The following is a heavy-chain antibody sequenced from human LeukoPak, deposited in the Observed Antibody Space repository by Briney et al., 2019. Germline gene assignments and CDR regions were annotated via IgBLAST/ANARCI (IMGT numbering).Heavy chain of an antibody. J-gene: IGHJ4*02. CDR2: IYPGDSDT. V-gene: IGHV5-51*01. CDR1: GYNLANYW. CDR3: ARGYSGYSTDF. D-gene: IGHD5-12*01. Sequence: GESLKISCKGSGYNLANYWIGWVRQMPGKGLEWLGIIYPGDSDTRYNPSFHGQVTFSADKSISTAYLQWSSLKASDTAMYYCARGYSGYSTDFWGQGTLVTVSS.